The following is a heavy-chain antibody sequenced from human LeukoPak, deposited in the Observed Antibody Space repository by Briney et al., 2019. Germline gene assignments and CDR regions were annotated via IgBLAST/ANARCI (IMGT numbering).Heavy chain of an antibody. Sequence: GGSLRLSCAASGFMFNNYAMHWVRQAPGKGLEWVSTVGLSAASTYFAVSVKGRFTVSRDSAKNTISLQMTSLRTDDTAVYFCVKNWGGYYFDHWGQGTLVTVSS. J-gene: IGHJ4*02. V-gene: IGHV3-23*01. CDR3: VKNWGGYYFDH. D-gene: IGHD7-27*01. CDR1: GFMFNNYA. CDR2: VGLSAAST.